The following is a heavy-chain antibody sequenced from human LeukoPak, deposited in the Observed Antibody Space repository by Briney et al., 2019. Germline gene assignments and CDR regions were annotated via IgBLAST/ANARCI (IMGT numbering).Heavy chain of an antibody. CDR1: GFTFSSSS. CDR3: ARARSGYYWDY. J-gene: IGHJ4*02. V-gene: IGHV3-48*01. Sequence: GGSLRLSCAASGFTFSSSSMSWVRQAPGKGLEWVSYISSSSSTLYYADSMKGRFTISRDNAKNSLYLQMNSLRAEDTAVYYCARARSGYYWDYWGQGTLVTVSS. CDR2: ISSSSSTL. D-gene: IGHD3-22*01.